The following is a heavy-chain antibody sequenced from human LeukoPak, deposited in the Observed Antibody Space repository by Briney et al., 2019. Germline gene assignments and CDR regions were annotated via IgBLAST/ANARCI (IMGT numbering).Heavy chain of an antibody. CDR1: GFTVSSNY. Sequence: QSGGSLRLSCAASGFTVSSNYMSWVRQAPGKGLEWVSVIYSCGSTYYADSVNGRFTISRDNSQNTLFLQMNSLRVDDTAMYYCAKDVRDYYGTGTLNFDSWGQGTLVSVSS. V-gene: IGHV3-53*01. CDR3: AKDVRDYYGTGTLNFDS. D-gene: IGHD3-10*01. J-gene: IGHJ4*02. CDR2: IYSCGST.